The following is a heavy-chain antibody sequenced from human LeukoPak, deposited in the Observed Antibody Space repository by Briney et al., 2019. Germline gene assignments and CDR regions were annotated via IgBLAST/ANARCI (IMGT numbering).Heavy chain of an antibody. CDR2: ISGSGGST. D-gene: IGHD2-2*01. CDR1: GFTFSSYA. V-gene: IGHV3-23*01. CDR3: AKDHDPFCSSTSCYVADYYYHGMDV. Sequence: GGSLRLSCAASGFTFSSYAMSWVRQAPGKGLEWVSAISGSGGSTYYADSVKGRCTTSRDNSQNTRYLQMNSLRAEDTAVYYFAKDHDPFCSSTSCYVADYYYHGMDVWGQGTTVTVSS. J-gene: IGHJ6*01.